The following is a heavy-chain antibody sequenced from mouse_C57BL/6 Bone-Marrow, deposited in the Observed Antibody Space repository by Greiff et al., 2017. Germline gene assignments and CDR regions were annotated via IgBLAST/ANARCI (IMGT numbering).Heavy chain of an antibody. J-gene: IGHJ3*01. CDR1: GYTFTSYD. CDR2: IYPRDGST. V-gene: IGHV1-85*01. Sequence: QVQLQQPGPELVKPGASVKLSCKASGYTFTSYDINWVKQRPGQGLEWIGWIYPRDGSTKYNEKFKGKATLTVDTSSSTAYMGLHSLTSDGSVGYFCARGGGRALFAYGGQGTLVTVSA. CDR3: ARGGGRALFAY.